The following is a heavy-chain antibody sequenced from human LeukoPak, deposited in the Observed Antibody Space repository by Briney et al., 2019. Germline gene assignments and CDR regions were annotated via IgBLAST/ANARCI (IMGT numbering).Heavy chain of an antibody. D-gene: IGHD6-13*01. J-gene: IGHJ3*02. CDR3: ARRPIRQQLVRGAFDI. CDR1: GYTLTELS. Sequence: ASEKVSCKVSGYTLTELSMHWVRQAPGKGLEWMGGFDPEDGETIYAQKFQGRVTMTEDTSTDTAYMELSSLRSEDTAVYYCARRPIRQQLVRGAFDIWGQGTMVTVSS. CDR2: FDPEDGET. V-gene: IGHV1-24*01.